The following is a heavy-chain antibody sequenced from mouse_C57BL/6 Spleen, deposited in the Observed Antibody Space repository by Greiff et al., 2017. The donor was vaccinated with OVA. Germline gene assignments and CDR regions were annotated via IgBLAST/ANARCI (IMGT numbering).Heavy chain of an antibody. V-gene: IGHV1-81*01. CDR3: ARGSPYYFDY. CDR1: GYTFTSYG. Sequence: VKLQESGAELARPGASVKLSCKASGYTFTSYGISWVKQRTGQGLEWIGEIYPRSGNTYYNEKFKGKATLTADKSSSTAYMELRSLTSEDSAVYFCARGSPYYFDYWGQGTTLTVSS. J-gene: IGHJ2*01. CDR2: IYPRSGNT.